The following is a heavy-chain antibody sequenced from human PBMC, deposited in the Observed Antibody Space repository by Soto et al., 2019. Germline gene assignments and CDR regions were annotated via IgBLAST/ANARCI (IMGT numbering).Heavy chain of an antibody. J-gene: IGHJ4*02. CDR2: ISSSSSYI. CDR3: ARDPSTTVTTSD. V-gene: IGHV3-21*01. D-gene: IGHD4-17*01. CDR1: GFTFSSYS. Sequence: EVQLLESGGGLVQPGGSLRLSCAASGFTFSSYSMNWVRQAPGKGLEWVSSISSSSSYIYYADSVKGRFTISRDNAKNSLYLQMNSLRAEDTAVYYCARDPSTTVTTSDWGQGTLVTVSS.